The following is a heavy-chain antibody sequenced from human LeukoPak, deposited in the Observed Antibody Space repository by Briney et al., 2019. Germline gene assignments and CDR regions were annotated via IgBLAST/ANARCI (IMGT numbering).Heavy chain of an antibody. J-gene: IGHJ6*03. CDR3: AKVLYYYYYMDV. Sequence: PGGSLRLSCAGSGFTFNNYGIHWVRQAPGKGLEWVSAISGSGGSTYYADSVKGRFAISRDNSKNTLYLQMNSLRAEDTAVYYCAKVLYYYYYMDVWGKGTTVTVSS. CDR2: ISGSGGST. CDR1: GFTFNNYG. V-gene: IGHV3-23*01. D-gene: IGHD3-3*01.